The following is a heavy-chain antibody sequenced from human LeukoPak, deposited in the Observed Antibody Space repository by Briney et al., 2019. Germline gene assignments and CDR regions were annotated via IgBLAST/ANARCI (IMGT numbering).Heavy chain of an antibody. CDR1: GGTFSSYA. Sequence: ASVKVSCKASGGTFSSYAINWVRQATGQGLEWMGWMNTNSGKTGYAQTFQGRVTVTRDTSINTAYMELTSLRSDDTAVYYCARESGFYASGSRYWGQGTLVIVSS. CDR3: ARESGFYASGSRY. D-gene: IGHD3-10*01. CDR2: MNTNSGKT. J-gene: IGHJ4*02. V-gene: IGHV1-8*02.